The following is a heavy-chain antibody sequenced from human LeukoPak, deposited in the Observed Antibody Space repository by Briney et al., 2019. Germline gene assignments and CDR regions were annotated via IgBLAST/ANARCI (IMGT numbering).Heavy chain of an antibody. CDR1: GGIFSSYA. CDR2: IIPIFGTA. V-gene: IGHV1-69*13. Sequence: SVKVSCKASGGIFSSYAISWMRQAPGQGLEWMGGIIPIFGTANYAQKFQGRVTITADESTTTAYMELSSLRSEDTAVYYCARERQQLPGFDYWGQGTLVTVSS. CDR3: ARERQQLPGFDY. J-gene: IGHJ4*02. D-gene: IGHD6-13*01.